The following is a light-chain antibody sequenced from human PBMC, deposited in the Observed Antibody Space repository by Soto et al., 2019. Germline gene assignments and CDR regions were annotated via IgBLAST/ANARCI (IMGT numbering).Light chain of an antibody. CDR1: QNIKKY. J-gene: IGKJ4*01. CDR3: QQYNDWPLT. Sequence: DIQMTQSPSSLSASVGDRVTITCRASQNIKKYLNWYQQKPGKAPNLLIYTASSLQVGLPSRFSGSGSGTDFTLTIISLQSEDSAVYYCQQYNDWPLTFGGGTKVDNK. CDR2: TAS. V-gene: IGKV1-39*01.